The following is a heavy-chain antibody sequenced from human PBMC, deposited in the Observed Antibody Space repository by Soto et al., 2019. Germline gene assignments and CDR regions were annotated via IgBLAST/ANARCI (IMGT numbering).Heavy chain of an antibody. D-gene: IGHD5-18*01. CDR2: IYYSGST. CDR1: GGSISSYY. CDR3: AKGYPGRYGMDV. Sequence: TSETLSLTCTVSGGSISSYYWSWIRQPPGKGLEWIGYIYYSGSTNYNPSLKSRVTISRDNSKNTLYLQMNNLRAEDTAVYYCAKGYPGRYGMDVWGQGTTVTVSS. V-gene: IGHV4-59*12. J-gene: IGHJ6*02.